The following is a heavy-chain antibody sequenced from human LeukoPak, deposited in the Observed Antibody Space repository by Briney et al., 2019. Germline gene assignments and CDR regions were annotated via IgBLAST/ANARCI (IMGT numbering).Heavy chain of an antibody. V-gene: IGHV3-23*01. CDR3: AKEPHHSGSYYLDY. J-gene: IGHJ4*02. Sequence: PGGSLRLSCAASGFTFSSYGMSWVRQAPGKGLEWVSTIGGSGDSPYYADSVKGRFAISRDNSKNTLFLHMNSLRAEDTAAYYCAKEPHHSGSYYLDYWGQGTLVTVSS. CDR1: GFTFSSYG. D-gene: IGHD1-26*01. CDR2: IGGSGDSP.